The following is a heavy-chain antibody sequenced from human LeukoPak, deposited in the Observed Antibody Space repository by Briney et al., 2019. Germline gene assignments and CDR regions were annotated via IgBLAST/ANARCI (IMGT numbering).Heavy chain of an antibody. CDR3: ARDHGTVY. J-gene: IGHJ4*02. CDR1: GGSISSSSYY. CDR2: IYYSGST. Sequence: SETLSLTCTVSGGSISSSSYYWGWIRQPPGKGLEWIGSIYYSGSTYYNPSLKSRVTISVDTSKNQFSLKLSSVTAADTAVYYCARDHGTVYWGQGTLVTVSS. D-gene: IGHD4-17*01. V-gene: IGHV4-39*07.